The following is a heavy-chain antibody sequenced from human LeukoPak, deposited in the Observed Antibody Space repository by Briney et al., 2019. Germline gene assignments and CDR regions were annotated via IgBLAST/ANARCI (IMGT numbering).Heavy chain of an antibody. CDR1: GFTFSSYG. Sequence: GGSLRLSCAASGFTFSSYGMHWVRQAPGKGLEWVAVISYDGSNKYYADSVKGRFTISRDNSKNTLYLQMNSLRAEDTAVYYCARETYYYDSSGSGDAFDIWGQGTMVTVSS. V-gene: IGHV3-30*03. CDR2: ISYDGSNK. D-gene: IGHD3-22*01. J-gene: IGHJ3*02. CDR3: ARETYYYDSSGSGDAFDI.